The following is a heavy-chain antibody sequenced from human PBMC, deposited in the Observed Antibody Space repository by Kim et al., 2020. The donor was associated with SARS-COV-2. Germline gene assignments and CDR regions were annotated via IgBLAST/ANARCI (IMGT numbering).Heavy chain of an antibody. Sequence: ASVKVSCKASGYTFTDYGISWVRQAPGQGLEWMAWISVYNGDINYAQKFQGRVTVTTETSTSTAYMELRSLRSDDTAVYYCARDASKYCSRTSCYSGYYYYGMEVWGQGTTVTVSS. CDR3: ARDASKYCSRTSCYSGYYYYGMEV. CDR2: ISVYNGDI. D-gene: IGHD2-2*02. CDR1: GYTFTDYG. J-gene: IGHJ6*02. V-gene: IGHV1-18*04.